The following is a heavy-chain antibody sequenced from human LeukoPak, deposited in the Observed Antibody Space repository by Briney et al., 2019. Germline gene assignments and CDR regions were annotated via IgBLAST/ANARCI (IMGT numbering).Heavy chain of an antibody. Sequence: ASVTVSCKASGYTFTGYYMHWVRQAPGQGLEWMGRINPNSGGTNYAQKFQGRVTMTRDTSISTAYMELSRLRSDDTAVYYCARGAYDFWRHYYYYYYMDVWGKGTTVTVSS. CDR1: GYTFTGYY. CDR2: INPNSGGT. J-gene: IGHJ6*03. V-gene: IGHV1-2*06. CDR3: ARGAYDFWRHYYYYYYMDV. D-gene: IGHD3-3*01.